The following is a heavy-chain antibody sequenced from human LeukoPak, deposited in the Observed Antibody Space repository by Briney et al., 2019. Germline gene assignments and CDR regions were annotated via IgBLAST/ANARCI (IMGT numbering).Heavy chain of an antibody. CDR2: IYSGGST. V-gene: IGHV3-53*04. D-gene: IGHD6-19*01. Sequence: PGGSLRLSCAASGFTVSSNYMSWVRQAPGKGLEWVSVIYSGGSTYYADSVKGRFTISRHNSKNTLYLQMNSLRAEDTAVYYCARGPIAVAGIASDYWGQGTLVTVSS. CDR3: ARGPIAVAGIASDY. J-gene: IGHJ4*02. CDR1: GFTVSSNY.